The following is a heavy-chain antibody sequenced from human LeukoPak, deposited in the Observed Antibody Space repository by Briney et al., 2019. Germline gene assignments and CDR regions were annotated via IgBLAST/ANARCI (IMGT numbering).Heavy chain of an antibody. CDR3: AKRGIVIRGVLIIGFHKEAYYFDY. CDR2: ISESGGST. Sequence: PGGSLRLSCVVSGITLSNYAMSWVRQAPGKGLEWVSGISESGGSTSYADSVKGRFTISRDNSMNTVYLQMNSLRAEDTAVYFCAKRGIVIRGVLIIGFHKEAYYFDYWGQGILVTVSS. D-gene: IGHD3-10*01. CDR1: GITLSNYA. J-gene: IGHJ4*02. V-gene: IGHV3-23*01.